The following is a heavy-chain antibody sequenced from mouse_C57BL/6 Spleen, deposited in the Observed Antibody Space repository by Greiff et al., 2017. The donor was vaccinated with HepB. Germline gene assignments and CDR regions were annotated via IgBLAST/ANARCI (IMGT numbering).Heavy chain of an antibody. V-gene: IGHV5-4*01. CDR3: ARDGSSLYWYFDV. D-gene: IGHD1-1*01. J-gene: IGHJ1*03. Sequence: EVMLVESGGGLVKPGGSLKLSCAASGFTFSSYAMSWVRQTPEKRLEWVATISDGGSYTYYPDNVKGRFTISRDNAKNNLYLQMSHLKSEDTAMYYCARDGSSLYWYFDVWGTGTTVTVSS. CDR2: ISDGGSYT. CDR1: GFTFSSYA.